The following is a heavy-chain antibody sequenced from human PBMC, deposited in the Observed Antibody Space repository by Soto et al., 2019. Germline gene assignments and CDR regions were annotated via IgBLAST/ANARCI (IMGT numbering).Heavy chain of an antibody. CDR3: AREGKAVVAITPDC. Sequence: QVQLVQSGAEVKKPGDSVKVSCKASGYTFTKYYIHWVRQAPGQGLEWMGLINPGGGSADFAHKFQGRISLNRDPYASTAYMELLSLTSPDTAVCQCAREGKAVVAITPDCWGEGTLVTASS. CDR1: GYTFTKYY. CDR2: INPGGGSA. D-gene: IGHD2-21*01. V-gene: IGHV1-46*01. J-gene: IGHJ4*02.